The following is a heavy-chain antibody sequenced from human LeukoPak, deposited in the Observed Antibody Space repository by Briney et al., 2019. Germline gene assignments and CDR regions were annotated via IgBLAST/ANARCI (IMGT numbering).Heavy chain of an antibody. CDR2: ISSSGSI. CDR1: GFTFSDNY. Sequence: KTGGSLRLSCAASGFTFSDNYMSWIRQAPGKGLEWVSYISSSGSIYYADSVKGRFTISRDNAKNSLYLQMNSLRAEDTAVYYCAKDRSSGWHFDYWGQGTLVTVSS. D-gene: IGHD6-19*01. CDR3: AKDRSSGWHFDY. J-gene: IGHJ4*02. V-gene: IGHV3-11*04.